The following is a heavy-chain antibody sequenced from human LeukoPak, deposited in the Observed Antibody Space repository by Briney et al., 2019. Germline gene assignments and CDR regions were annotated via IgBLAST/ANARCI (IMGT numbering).Heavy chain of an antibody. CDR1: GGSLSGYS. Sequence: SETLSLTCAVYGGSLSGYSWGWIRQPPGKGLEWVGEINHSGSTNYNPSLKSRVTISVDTSKNQFSLKLSSVTAADTAVYYCARASLLWFAYYFDYWGQGTLVTVSS. D-gene: IGHD3-10*01. CDR2: INHSGST. CDR3: ARASLLWFAYYFDY. J-gene: IGHJ4*02. V-gene: IGHV4-34*01.